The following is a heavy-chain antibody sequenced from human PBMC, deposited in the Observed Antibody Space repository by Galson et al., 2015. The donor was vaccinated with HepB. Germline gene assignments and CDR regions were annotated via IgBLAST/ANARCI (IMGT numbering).Heavy chain of an antibody. D-gene: IGHD3-3*01. CDR2: ISYDGSNK. Sequence: SLRLSCAASGFTFSSYWMSWVHQAPGKGLEWVAVISYDGSNKYYADSVKGRFTISRDNSKNTLYLQMNSLRAEDTAVYYCATEHYGVGDAFDIWGQGTMVTVSS. CDR3: ATEHYGVGDAFDI. J-gene: IGHJ3*02. V-gene: IGHV3-30*03. CDR1: GFTFSSYW.